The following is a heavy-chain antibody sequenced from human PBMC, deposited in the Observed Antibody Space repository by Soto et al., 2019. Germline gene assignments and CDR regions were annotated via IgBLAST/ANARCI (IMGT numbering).Heavy chain of an antibody. V-gene: IGHV1-46*01. CDR1: GYTFTHYY. CDR2: INPNGGIT. CDR3: ATSVNSAMAFDD. Sequence: QVQLVQSGAEVKKPGASVRVSCKASGYTFTHYYIHWVRQAPGQGLEWMGIINPNGGITTYAQKFRAGFSMTRDTSTSTVYLEVISLRSEDSAVYYCATSVNSAMAFDDWGQRTLVTVSS. D-gene: IGHD5-18*01. J-gene: IGHJ4*02.